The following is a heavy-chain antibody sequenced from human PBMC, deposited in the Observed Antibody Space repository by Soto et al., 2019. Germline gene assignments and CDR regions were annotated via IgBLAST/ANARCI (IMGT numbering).Heavy chain of an antibody. CDR2: ISYDGSNK. CDR3: AKVIAGRLDLYAIYYYIGMDV. D-gene: IGHD6-19*01. J-gene: IGHJ6*02. CDR1: GFTFSSYG. V-gene: IGHV3-30*18. Sequence: PGGSLRLSCAASGFTFSSYGMHWVRQAPGKGLELVAVISYDGSNKYYADAVKGRFTISRDNSKNTLYLQMNSLRAEDTAVYYCAKVIAGRLDLYAIYYYIGMDVWGQGTTVTVS.